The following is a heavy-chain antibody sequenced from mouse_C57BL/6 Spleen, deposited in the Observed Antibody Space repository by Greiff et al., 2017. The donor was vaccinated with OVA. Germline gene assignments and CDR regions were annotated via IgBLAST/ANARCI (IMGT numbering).Heavy chain of an antibody. CDR1: GYTFTDYY. Sequence: VHVKQSGPELVKPGASVKISCKASGYTFTDYYMNWVKQSHGKSLEWIGDINPNNGGTSYNQKFKGKATLTVDKSSSTAYMELRSLTSEDSAVYYCARLDDGYYGGYYAMDYWGQGTSVTVSS. J-gene: IGHJ4*01. CDR2: INPNNGGT. D-gene: IGHD2-3*01. V-gene: IGHV1-26*01. CDR3: ARLDDGYYGGYYAMDY.